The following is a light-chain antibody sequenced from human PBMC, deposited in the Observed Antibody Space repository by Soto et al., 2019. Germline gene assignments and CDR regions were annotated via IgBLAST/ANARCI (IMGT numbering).Light chain of an antibody. Sequence: QPVLTQPPSVSGSPGQSVTISCTGTSSDVGSYNRVSWYQQPPGTAPKLMIYEVTNRPSGVPDRFSGTKSGNTASLTISGLQAEDEADYYCSSYTTDTTLVFGGGTKLTVL. J-gene: IGLJ2*01. CDR2: EVT. CDR1: SSDVGSYNR. V-gene: IGLV2-18*02. CDR3: SSYTTDTTLV.